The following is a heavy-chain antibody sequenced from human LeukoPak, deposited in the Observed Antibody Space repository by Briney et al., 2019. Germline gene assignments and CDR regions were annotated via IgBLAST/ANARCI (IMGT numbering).Heavy chain of an antibody. CDR1: GYIFISYW. CDR3: ARRGGYCSSTSCYPRNLFDP. Sequence: HAESLKISCKGSGYIFISYWIAWVRQLPGKGLEWMGIIYPGDSDTRYSPSFQGQVTISADKSISTAYLQWSSLKASDTAMYYCARRGGYCSSTSCYPRNLFDPGGQGTLVTVS. J-gene: IGHJ5*02. CDR2: IYPGDSDT. V-gene: IGHV5-51*01. D-gene: IGHD2-2*01.